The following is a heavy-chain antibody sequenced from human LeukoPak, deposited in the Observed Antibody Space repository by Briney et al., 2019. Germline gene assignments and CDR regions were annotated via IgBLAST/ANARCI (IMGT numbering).Heavy chain of an antibody. Sequence: LRLSCAVSGFTFRSYWMSWIRQHPGKGLEWIGYIYYSGSTYYNPSLKSRVTISVDTSKNQFSLKLSSVTAADTAVYYCARNPRGYSSGWYYFDYWGQGTLVTVSS. CDR1: GFTFRSYW. D-gene: IGHD6-19*01. CDR3: ARNPRGYSSGWYYFDY. J-gene: IGHJ4*02. V-gene: IGHV4-31*02. CDR2: IYYSGST.